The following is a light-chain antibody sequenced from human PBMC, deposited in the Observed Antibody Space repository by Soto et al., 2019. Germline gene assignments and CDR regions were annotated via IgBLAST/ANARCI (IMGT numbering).Light chain of an antibody. J-gene: IGLJ2*01. Sequence: QSALTQPASVSGSPGQSITISCTGTSSDVGGYSYVSWYQHHPGKAPKLMIYEVSNRPSGVSNRFSGSKSGKTASLTISGLQADDEADYYCSSYSSSSTLVVFGGGTKLTVL. CDR1: SSDVGGYSY. CDR3: SSYSSSSTLVV. CDR2: EVS. V-gene: IGLV2-14*01.